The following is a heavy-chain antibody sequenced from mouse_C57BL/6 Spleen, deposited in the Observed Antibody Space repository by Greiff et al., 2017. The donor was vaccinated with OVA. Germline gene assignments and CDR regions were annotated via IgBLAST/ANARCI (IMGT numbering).Heavy chain of an antibody. D-gene: IGHD2-5*01. Sequence: VQLQQSGAELVRPGASVTLSCKASGYTFTDYEMHWVKQTPVHGLEWIGAIDPETGGTAYNQKFKGKAILTADKSSSTAYMELRSLTSEDSAVYYCTRDYSNHFDYWGQGTTLTVSS. CDR3: TRDYSNHFDY. V-gene: IGHV1-15*01. CDR1: GYTFTDYE. CDR2: IDPETGGT. J-gene: IGHJ2*01.